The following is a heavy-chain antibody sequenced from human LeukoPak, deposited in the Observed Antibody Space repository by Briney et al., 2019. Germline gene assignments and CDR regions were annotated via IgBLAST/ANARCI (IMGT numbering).Heavy chain of an antibody. CDR2: IYYSGST. J-gene: IGHJ4*02. Sequence: PSETLSVTCTVPAGSISSYYWSWLRQPPGKGLEWIGYIYYSGSTDYNPSLMSRVTISVDTSKNQFSLKLSSVTAADTAVYYCARAGSGYSFDYWGQGILVTASS. D-gene: IGHD3-3*01. CDR3: ARAGSGYSFDY. V-gene: IGHV4-59*01. CDR1: AGSISSYY.